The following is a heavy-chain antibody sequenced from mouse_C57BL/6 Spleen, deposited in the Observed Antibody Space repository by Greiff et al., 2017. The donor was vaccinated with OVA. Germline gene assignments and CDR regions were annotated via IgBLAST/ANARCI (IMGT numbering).Heavy chain of an antibody. J-gene: IGHJ2*01. CDR3: ARNNYGPFDY. CDR1: GYTFTDYN. V-gene: IGHV1-18*01. D-gene: IGHD1-1*01. CDR2: INPNNGGT. Sequence: EVKLMESGPELVKPGASVKIPCKASGYTFTDYNMDWVKQSHGKSLEWIGDINPNNGGTIYNQKFKGKATLTVDKSSSTAYMELRSLTSEDTAVYYCARNNYGPFDYWGQGTTLTVSS.